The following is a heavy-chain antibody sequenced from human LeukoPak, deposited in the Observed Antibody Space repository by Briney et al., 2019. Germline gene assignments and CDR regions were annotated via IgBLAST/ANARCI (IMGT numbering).Heavy chain of an antibody. CDR1: GYTFTSYA. J-gene: IGHJ4*02. Sequence: ASVKVSCKASGYTFTSYAMNWVRQAPGQGLEWMGWINTNTGNPTYAQGFTGRFVFSLDTPVSTAYLQISSLKAEDTAVYYCASGVEMATIPHFDYWGQGTLVTVSS. V-gene: IGHV7-4-1*02. CDR3: ASGVEMATIPHFDY. D-gene: IGHD5-24*01. CDR2: INTNTGNP.